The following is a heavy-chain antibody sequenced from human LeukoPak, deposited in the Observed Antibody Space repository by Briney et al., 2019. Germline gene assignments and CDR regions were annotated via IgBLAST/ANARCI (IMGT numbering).Heavy chain of an antibody. CDR3: ARVDLYSSTWRASNWFDP. CDR2: IYYSGSA. V-gene: IGHV4-30-4*01. Sequence: SETLSLTCTVSGGSISSGDYYWSWSRQPPGKGLEWIGYIYYSGSAYYNPSLKSRVTISGDTSKNQFSLKLSSVTAADTAVYYCARVDLYSSTWRASNWFDPWGQGTLVTVSS. D-gene: IGHD6-13*01. J-gene: IGHJ5*02. CDR1: GGSISSGDYY.